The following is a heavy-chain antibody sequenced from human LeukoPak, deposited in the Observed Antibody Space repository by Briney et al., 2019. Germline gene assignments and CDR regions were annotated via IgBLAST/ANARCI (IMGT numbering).Heavy chain of an antibody. V-gene: IGHV3-11*01. CDR2: TTSSDSRI. J-gene: IGHJ6*02. CDR1: GFTFSNYY. Sequence: PGGSLRLSCVASGFTFSNYYMSWGRQAPGKGLEWVAYTTSSDSRIHNADSVRGRFTISRDNAKNSLYLQMNNLRADDTAVYYCARVVYSSLMDVWGQGTTVTVSS. D-gene: IGHD6-13*01. CDR3: ARVVYSSLMDV.